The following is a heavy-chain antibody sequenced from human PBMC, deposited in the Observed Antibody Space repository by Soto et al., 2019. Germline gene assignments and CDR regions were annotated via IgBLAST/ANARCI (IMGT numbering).Heavy chain of an antibody. Sequence: GGSLRLSCAASGFTFSTYAMSWVRQAPGKGLEWVSGISGSGDSTYYADSVKGRFTISRDNSKNTLFLQMNSLRAEDTAVYYCAKEIWPHFDYWGQGSLVTVSS. D-gene: IGHD2-15*01. J-gene: IGHJ4*02. CDR1: GFTFSTYA. CDR3: AKEIWPHFDY. CDR2: ISGSGDST. V-gene: IGHV3-23*01.